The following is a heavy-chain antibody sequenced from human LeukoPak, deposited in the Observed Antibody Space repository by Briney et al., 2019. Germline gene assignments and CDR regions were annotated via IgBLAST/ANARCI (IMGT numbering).Heavy chain of an antibody. V-gene: IGHV3-9*01. CDR1: GFTFDDYA. Sequence: GGSLRLSCAASGFTFDDYAMHWVRQAPGKGLEWVSGISWNSGSIGYADSVKGRFTISRDNAKNSLYLQMNSLRAEDTALYYCAKASGWDNRDNFDYWGQGTLVTVSS. CDR2: ISWNSGSI. J-gene: IGHJ4*02. D-gene: IGHD1/OR15-1a*01. CDR3: AKASGWDNRDNFDY.